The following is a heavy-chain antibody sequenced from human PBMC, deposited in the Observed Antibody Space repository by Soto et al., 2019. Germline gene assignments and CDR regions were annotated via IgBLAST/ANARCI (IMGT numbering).Heavy chain of an antibody. D-gene: IGHD3-10*01. J-gene: IGHJ4*02. V-gene: IGHV1-18*01. CDR1: GYTFTSYG. CDR3: ARKSPLWFGESQNDY. CDR2: ISAYNGNT. Sequence: QVQLVQSGAEVKKPGASVKVSCKASGYTFTSYGISLVRQAPGQGLEWMGWISAYNGNTNYVQKLQGRVTMTTDTSTSTAYMELRSLRSDDTAVYYCARKSPLWFGESQNDYWGQGTLVTVSS.